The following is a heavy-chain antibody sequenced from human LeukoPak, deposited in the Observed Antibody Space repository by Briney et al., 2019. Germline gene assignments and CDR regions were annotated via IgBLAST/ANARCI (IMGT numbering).Heavy chain of an antibody. J-gene: IGHJ4*02. CDR1: GFTFSSYA. CDR2: ISGSGGST. D-gene: IGHD3-22*01. Sequence: GGSLRLSCAASGFTFSSYAMSWVRQAPGKGLEWVSAISGSGGSTYYADSVRGRFTISRDNSRNTLHLQMNSLRAEDTAVYYCARSGYYYDSSGYFYWGQGTLVTVSS. CDR3: ARSGYYYDSSGYFY. V-gene: IGHV3-23*01.